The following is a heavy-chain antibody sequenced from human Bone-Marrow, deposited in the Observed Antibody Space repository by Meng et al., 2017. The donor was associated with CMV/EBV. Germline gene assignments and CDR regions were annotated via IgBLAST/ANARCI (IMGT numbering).Heavy chain of an antibody. CDR1: GFTFSDYA. V-gene: IGHV3-23*01. J-gene: IGHJ3*02. CDR2: VSDNGFNT. CDR3: AREKGRRWRQIPDAFDI. Sequence: GGSLRLSCAASGFTFSDYAMTWVRQAPGKGLEWVSVVSDNGFNTYYAESVKGRFTISRDNSKNTVYLQMNSLRADDTAEYYCAREKGRRWRQIPDAFDIWGQGTKVTVSS. D-gene: IGHD5-24*01.